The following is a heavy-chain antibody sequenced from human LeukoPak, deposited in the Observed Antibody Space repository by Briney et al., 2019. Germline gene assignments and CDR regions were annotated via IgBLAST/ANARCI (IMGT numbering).Heavy chain of an antibody. CDR3: ARGLTVTTRWFGP. Sequence: SETLSLTCAVYGGSFSGYYWSWIRQPPGKGLEWIGEINHSGSTNYNPSLKSRVTISVDTSKNQFSLKLSSVTAADTAVYYCARGLTVTTRWFGPWGQGTLVTVSS. CDR2: INHSGST. CDR1: GGSFSGYY. D-gene: IGHD4-17*01. V-gene: IGHV4-34*01. J-gene: IGHJ5*02.